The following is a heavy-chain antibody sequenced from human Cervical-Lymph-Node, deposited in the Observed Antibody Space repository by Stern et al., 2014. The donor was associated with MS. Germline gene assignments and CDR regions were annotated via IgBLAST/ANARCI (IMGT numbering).Heavy chain of an antibody. J-gene: IGHJ6*02. Sequence: QVQLVQYGAEVKKPGASVKVSCKASGYTFTNYNIDWVRQAPGQGLEWMGWMNPNSGNKGYAQRFQGRVTMTRDTSTSTAYMELSSLKAEDTAVYYCARVRFYGSGIYYALGDGMDVWGQGTTVTVSS. V-gene: IGHV1-8*01. CDR3: ARVRFYGSGIYYALGDGMDV. CDR1: GYTFTNYN. D-gene: IGHD3-10*01. CDR2: MNPNSGNK.